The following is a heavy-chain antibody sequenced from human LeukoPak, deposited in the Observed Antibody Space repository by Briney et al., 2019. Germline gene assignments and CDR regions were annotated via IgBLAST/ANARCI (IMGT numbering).Heavy chain of an antibody. D-gene: IGHD6-6*01. V-gene: IGHV3-7*01. Sequence: GGSLRLSCAASGFTFSSYWMSWVRQAPGKGLEWVANIKQDGSEKYYVDSVKGRFTISRDNAKNSLYLQMNSLRAEDTAVYYRARRLRLTPWNSSSSEVWAFDIWGQGTMVTVSS. CDR3: ARRLRLTPWNSSSSEVWAFDI. CDR1: GFTFSSYW. CDR2: IKQDGSEK. J-gene: IGHJ3*02.